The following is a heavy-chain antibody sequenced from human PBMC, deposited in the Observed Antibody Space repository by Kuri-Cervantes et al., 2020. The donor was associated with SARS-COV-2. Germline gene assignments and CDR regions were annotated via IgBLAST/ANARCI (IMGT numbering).Heavy chain of an antibody. V-gene: IGHV3-30-3*01. CDR3: TTDPTIFGVGDADY. D-gene: IGHD3-3*01. CDR1: GFTFSSYA. Sequence: GGSLRLSCAASGFTFSSYAMHWVRQAPGKGLEWVAVISHDGSNKYYADSVKGRFTISRDNSKNTLYLQMNSLRAEDTAVYYCTTDPTIFGVGDADYWGQGTLVTVSS. J-gene: IGHJ4*02. CDR2: ISHDGSNK.